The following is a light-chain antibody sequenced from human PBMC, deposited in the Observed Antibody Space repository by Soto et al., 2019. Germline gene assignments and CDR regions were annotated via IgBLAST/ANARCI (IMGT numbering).Light chain of an antibody. CDR2: DSS. V-gene: IGKV3-20*01. CDR3: QQYGSSP. Sequence: EIVLTQSPAALSVSPGERVTLSCRASQGIGSTLAWYRQKPGQTPRLLIYDSSTRAIGIPTRFTGSRSGTDFTLTISRLEPEDFAVYYCQQYGSSPFGQGTKVDIK. J-gene: IGKJ1*01. CDR1: QGIGST.